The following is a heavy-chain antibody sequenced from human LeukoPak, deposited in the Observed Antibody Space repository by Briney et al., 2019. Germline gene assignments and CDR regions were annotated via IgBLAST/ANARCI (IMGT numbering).Heavy chain of an antibody. V-gene: IGHV4-31*03. Sequence: PSETLSLTCTVSGGSISSGGYYWSWIRQHPGKGLEWIGYIYNSGITYYNPSLKSRATISVHTSKNQFSLRLSSVTAADTAVYYCASTGGSGSYYNWFDPWGQGTLVTVSS. J-gene: IGHJ5*02. D-gene: IGHD3-10*01. CDR1: GGSISSGGYY. CDR3: ASTGGSGSYYNWFDP. CDR2: IYNSGIT.